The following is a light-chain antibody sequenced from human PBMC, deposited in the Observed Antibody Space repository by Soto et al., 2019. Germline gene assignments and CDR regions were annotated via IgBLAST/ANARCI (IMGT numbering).Light chain of an antibody. J-gene: IGKJ1*01. Sequence: EIVLTQSPATLSLSPGERATLSCRASQSLSSYLAWYQQKPGQAPRLLIYDASNRATGIPARFSGSESGTDFTLTISSLEPEDFAVYYCQQRSNWVWTFGQGTKVEIK. CDR3: QQRSNWVWT. CDR1: QSLSSY. V-gene: IGKV3-11*01. CDR2: DAS.